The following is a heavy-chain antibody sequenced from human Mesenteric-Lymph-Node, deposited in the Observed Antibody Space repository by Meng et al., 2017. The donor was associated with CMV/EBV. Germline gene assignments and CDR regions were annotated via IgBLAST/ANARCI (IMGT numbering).Heavy chain of an antibody. CDR2: IYGTGIT. CDR3: AKSRSSTPGIVDD. Sequence: QVQLRELGPGLVKPLETLSLTCIVSGVSVTSGAYHWSWIRQSPGKGLEWIGYIYGTGITIYNPSLKSRVTILLETSKNQFSLKLNSVTTADTAVYYCAKSRSSTPGIVDDWGQGTLVTVSS. J-gene: IGHJ4*02. V-gene: IGHV4-61*08. D-gene: IGHD2/OR15-2a*01. CDR1: GVSVTSGAYH.